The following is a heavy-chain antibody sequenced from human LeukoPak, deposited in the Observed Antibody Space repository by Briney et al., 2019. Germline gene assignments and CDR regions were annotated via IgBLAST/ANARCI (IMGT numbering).Heavy chain of an antibody. D-gene: IGHD5-12*01. Sequence: ASVKVSCKASGYTFTSYGISWVRQAPGQGLERMGWISAYNGNTNYAQKLQGRVTMTTDTSTSTAYMELRSLRSDDTAVYYCARLVATRKNGWFDPWGQGTLVTVSS. V-gene: IGHV1-18*01. CDR3: ARLVATRKNGWFDP. CDR1: GYTFTSYG. CDR2: ISAYNGNT. J-gene: IGHJ5*02.